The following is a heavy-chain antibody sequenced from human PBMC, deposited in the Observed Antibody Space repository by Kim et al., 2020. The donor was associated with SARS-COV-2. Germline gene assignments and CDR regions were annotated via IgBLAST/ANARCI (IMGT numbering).Heavy chain of an antibody. CDR1: GGSFSGYY. D-gene: IGHD4-17*01. CDR2: INHSGST. Sequence: SETLSLTCAVYGGSFSGYYWSWIRQPPGKGLEWIGEINHSGSTNYNPSLKSRVTISVDTSKNQFSLKLSSVTAADTAVYYCARGDYGDSPYFQHWGQGTLVTVSS. CDR3: ARGDYGDSPYFQH. J-gene: IGHJ1*01. V-gene: IGHV4-34*01.